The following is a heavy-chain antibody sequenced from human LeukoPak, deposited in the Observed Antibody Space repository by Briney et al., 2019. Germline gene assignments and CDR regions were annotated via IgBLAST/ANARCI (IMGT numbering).Heavy chain of an antibody. V-gene: IGHV3-23*01. CDR3: AKVNGGSSGYYVTYYFDY. CDR2: ISGSGGST. Sequence: GGSLSLSCAASGFTFSSYAMSWVRQAPGKGLEWVSAISGSGGSTYYADSVKGWFTISRDNSKNTLYLQMNSLRAEDTAVYYCAKVNGGSSGYYVTYYFDYWGQGTLVTASS. CDR1: GFTFSSYA. J-gene: IGHJ4*02. D-gene: IGHD3-22*01.